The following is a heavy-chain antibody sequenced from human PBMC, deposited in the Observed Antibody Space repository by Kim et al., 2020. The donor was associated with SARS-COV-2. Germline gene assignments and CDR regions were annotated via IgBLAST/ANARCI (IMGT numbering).Heavy chain of an antibody. CDR1: GFTFSSYA. D-gene: IGHD3-10*01. CDR3: AKEGVLLWFGDPTTHGMDV. J-gene: IGHJ6*02. V-gene: IGHV3-23*03. Sequence: GGSLRLSCAASGFTFSSYAMSWVRQAPGKGLEWVSVIYSGGSSTYYADSVKGRFTISRDNSKNTLYLQMNSLRAEDTAVYYCAKEGVLLWFGDPTTHGMDVWGQGTTVTVSS. CDR2: IYSGGSST.